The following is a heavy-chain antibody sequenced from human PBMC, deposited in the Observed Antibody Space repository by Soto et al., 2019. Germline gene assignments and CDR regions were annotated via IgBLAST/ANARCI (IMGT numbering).Heavy chain of an antibody. CDR3: VRDRVVEGATTYYYDMDV. V-gene: IGHV3-74*01. J-gene: IGHJ6*03. Sequence: LRLSCAASGFTFSSYWMHWVRQAPGKGLVWVSRINSDGGSTSYADSVKGRFTISRDNAKNTVYLQMNSLRADDTAVYYCVRDRVVEGATTYYYDMDVWGKGTAVTVSS. CDR2: INSDGGST. CDR1: GFTFSSYW. D-gene: IGHD2-15*01.